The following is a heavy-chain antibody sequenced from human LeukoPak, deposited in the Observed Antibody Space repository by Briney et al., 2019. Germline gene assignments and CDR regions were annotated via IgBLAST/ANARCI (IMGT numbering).Heavy chain of an antibody. V-gene: IGHV1-2*02. CDR2: INPNSGGT. D-gene: IGHD3-10*01. J-gene: IGHJ4*02. Sequence: ASVKVSCKASGYTFTGYYMHWVRQAPGQGLEWMGWINPNSGGTNYAQKFQGRVTMTRDTSISTAYMELSRLRSEDTAVYYCARGHSRNYYGPGHYWGQGTLVTVSS. CDR1: GYTFTGYY. CDR3: ARGHSRNYYGPGHY.